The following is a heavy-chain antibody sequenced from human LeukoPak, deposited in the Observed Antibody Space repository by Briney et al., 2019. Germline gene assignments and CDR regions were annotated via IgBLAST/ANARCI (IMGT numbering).Heavy chain of an antibody. V-gene: IGHV1-8*01. J-gene: IGHJ6*02. CDR2: MNPNRGNT. CDR3: ALGFGELYGMDV. CDR1: GYTFTSYD. D-gene: IGHD3-10*01. Sequence: VASVTVSCKASGYTFTSYDINWVRQAAGQGLEWMGWMNPNRGNTGYAQKFQGRVTMTRNTSISTSYMELSSLRSDDTAVYYCALGFGELYGMDVWGQGTTVTVSS.